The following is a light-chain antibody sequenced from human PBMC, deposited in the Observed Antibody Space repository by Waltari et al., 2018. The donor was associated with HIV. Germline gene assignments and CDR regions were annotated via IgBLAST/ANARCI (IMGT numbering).Light chain of an antibody. J-gene: IGLJ2*01. CDR2: DVS. V-gene: IGLV2-14*03. CDR1: SGDVGGYNY. Sequence: QSALTQPASVSGSPGQSITISCTGTSGDVGGYNYVSWYRQHPGKAPKLIIYDVSNRPSGVSNRFSGSKSGNTASLTISGLQAEDEADYYCSSYTSSSTLVVFGGGTKLTVL. CDR3: SSYTSSSTLVV.